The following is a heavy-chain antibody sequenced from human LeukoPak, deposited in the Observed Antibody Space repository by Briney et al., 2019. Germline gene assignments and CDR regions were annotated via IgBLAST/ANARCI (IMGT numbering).Heavy chain of an antibody. Sequence: GGSLRLSCAASGFTFSDYYMTWLRLAPGKGLEWVSSISRGGNSKYYTDSVKGRFTISRDNAKNSLYLQMNSLRAEDTAIYYCARDQYLDYRGQGTLVTVSS. V-gene: IGHV3-11*01. CDR1: GFTFSDYY. J-gene: IGHJ4*02. CDR2: ISRGGNSK. CDR3: ARDQYLDY.